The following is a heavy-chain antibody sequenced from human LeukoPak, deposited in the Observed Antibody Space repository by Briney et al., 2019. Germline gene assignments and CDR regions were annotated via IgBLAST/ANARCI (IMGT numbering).Heavy chain of an antibody. J-gene: IGHJ5*02. Sequence: GGSLRLSCAASGVIFSSYAMSWVRQAPGKGLEWVSAISRSGENTYYADSVKGRFTISRDDSNNTLYQQMNSLRAEDTAVYYCAKVLPIYFSPSSWFDPWGQGTLVTVSS. CDR3: AKVLPIYFSPSSWFDP. V-gene: IGHV3-23*01. CDR2: ISRSGENT. CDR1: GVIFSSYA. D-gene: IGHD3-3*01.